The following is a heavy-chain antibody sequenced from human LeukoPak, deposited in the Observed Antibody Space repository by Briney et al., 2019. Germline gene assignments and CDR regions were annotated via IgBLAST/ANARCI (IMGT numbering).Heavy chain of an antibody. Sequence: GGLLIFCYGASCCTISYYGIRGLRQARGNGVEMGVIIPGDGSNKYYAYSVRGRITIANDNSNTALYLQMTSLRAEDTAVYDCAKDFPVPAAFGGFDYWGQGTLVTVSS. J-gene: IGHJ4*02. V-gene: IGHV3-30*18. D-gene: IGHD2-2*01. CDR3: AKDFPVPAAFGGFDY. CDR1: CCTISYYG. CDR2: IPGDGSNK.